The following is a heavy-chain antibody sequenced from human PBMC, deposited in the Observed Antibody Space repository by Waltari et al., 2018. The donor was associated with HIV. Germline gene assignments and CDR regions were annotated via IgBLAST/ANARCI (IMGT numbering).Heavy chain of an antibody. D-gene: IGHD3-22*01. V-gene: IGHV4-34*02. CDR3: ASYIIVATGTHFDS. Sequence: QVQLQQWGAGLLKPSETLSLTCAVYGPSFSNNHWTRIRQTPGKGLEWIGEINDGGMTNYNPSLGRRVAMSVDTSKNQFSLKLKSVTAADTAIYYCASYIIVATGTHFDSWGQGTQVTVST. CDR2: INDGGMT. CDR1: GPSFSNNH. J-gene: IGHJ4*02.